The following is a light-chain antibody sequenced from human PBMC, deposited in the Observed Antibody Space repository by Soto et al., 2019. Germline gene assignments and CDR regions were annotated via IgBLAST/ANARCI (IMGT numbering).Light chain of an antibody. CDR2: ENY. CDR3: GTWDNSLCAEV. Sequence: QSVLTQPPSVSAAPGQKVTISCSGSSSNIGHNFVSWYQQLPGSAPKLLISENYKRPSGIPDRFSGPKSGTSATLGITGLKTGDQADYYCGTWDNSLCAEVFGGGTKLTVL. J-gene: IGLJ2*01. CDR1: SSNIGHNF. V-gene: IGLV1-51*01.